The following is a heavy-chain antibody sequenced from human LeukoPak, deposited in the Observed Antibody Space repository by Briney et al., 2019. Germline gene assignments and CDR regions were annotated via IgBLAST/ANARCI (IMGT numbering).Heavy chain of an antibody. CDR2: ISGNGGST. D-gene: IGHD6-13*01. Sequence: GGSLRLSCSASGFTFSSYAMHWVRQAPGKGLEYVSAISGNGGSTYYADSVKGRFTISRDNSKNTLYLQMSSLRAEDTAVYYCVKGDRSRWYYFDYWGQGTLVTVSS. CDR3: VKGDRSRWYYFDY. J-gene: IGHJ4*02. CDR1: GFTFSSYA. V-gene: IGHV3-64D*09.